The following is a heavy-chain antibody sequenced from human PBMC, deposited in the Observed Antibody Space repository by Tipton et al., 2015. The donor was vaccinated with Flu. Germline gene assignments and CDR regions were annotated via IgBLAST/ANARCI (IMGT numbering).Heavy chain of an antibody. CDR3: VCQNNTDRLNYFDY. D-gene: IGHD1-14*01. CDR2: IYYSGTT. CDR1: GASISSSY. V-gene: IGHV4-59*08. Sequence: LRLSCTVSGASISSSYWSWIRQPPGRGLEWIGYIYYSGTTNYNPSLKSRVTISVDTSKNQFSLKLSSVTAADTAMYYCVCQNNTDRLNYFDYWGQGTLVAVSS. J-gene: IGHJ4*02.